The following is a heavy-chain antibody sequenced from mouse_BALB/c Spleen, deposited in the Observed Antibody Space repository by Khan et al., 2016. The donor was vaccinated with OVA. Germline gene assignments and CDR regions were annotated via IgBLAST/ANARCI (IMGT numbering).Heavy chain of an antibody. CDR3: ARQPYYHYNIMDY. J-gene: IGHJ4*01. D-gene: IGHD2-10*01. CDR2: IWSDGST. CDR1: GFSLTSYG. Sequence: QVQLKQSGPGLVAPSQSLSITCTISGFSLTSYGVHWVRQPPGKGLEWLVVIWSDGSTTYNPALKSRLTISKDNSKNQVFLKMNSLQTDDTAVYFCARQPYYHYNIMDYWGQGTSVTVSS. V-gene: IGHV2-6-1*01.